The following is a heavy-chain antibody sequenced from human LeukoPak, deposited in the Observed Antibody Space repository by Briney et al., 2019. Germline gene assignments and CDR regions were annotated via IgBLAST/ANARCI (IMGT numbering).Heavy chain of an antibody. V-gene: IGHV3-53*01. CDR2: IYDGGNT. CDR3: ARGSLEAVSNRAYYYFDH. J-gene: IGHJ4*02. Sequence: GGSLRISCVASGFSVSTSYLSWVRQPPGEGLEWVAAIYDGGNTYYAHSVKDRVTISIDSSKNKVYLQMNSLGAEDTAVYYCARGSLEAVSNRAYYYFDHWGQGTLVTVSS. CDR1: GFSVSTSY. D-gene: IGHD5/OR15-5a*01.